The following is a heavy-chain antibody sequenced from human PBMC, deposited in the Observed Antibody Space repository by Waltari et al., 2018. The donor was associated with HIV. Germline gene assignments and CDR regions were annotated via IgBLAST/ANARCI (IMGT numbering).Heavy chain of an antibody. CDR2: IDPGDSAT. Sequence: EVHLEQSGAEVKKPGESLKISCKASGYTFTSYWIGWVRQMRGKGLEWMGIIDPGDSATRNSPSFQGQVTISADKSITTVYLQWSTLKASDTAIYYCARHVRVLQPTVAIGGMDVWGQGTSVTVSS. D-gene: IGHD2-21*01. CDR3: ARHVRVLQPTVAIGGMDV. V-gene: IGHV5-51*01. CDR1: GYTFTSYW. J-gene: IGHJ6*02.